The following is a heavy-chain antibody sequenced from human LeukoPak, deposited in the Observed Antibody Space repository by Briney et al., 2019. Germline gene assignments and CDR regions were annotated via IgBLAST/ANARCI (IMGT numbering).Heavy chain of an antibody. D-gene: IGHD3-16*01. CDR2: ISAGNDI. CDR1: GFSFNNYA. CDR3: AKWPEGAMDYFDY. Sequence: GSLRLSCAASGFSFNNYAMVWVRQTPGKGLEWVSVISAGNDIVYADSVKGRFSISRDSSKNTLYLQMNSLRVEDTAIYYCAKWPEGAMDYFDYWGQGTLVTVSS. V-gene: IGHV3-23*01. J-gene: IGHJ4*02.